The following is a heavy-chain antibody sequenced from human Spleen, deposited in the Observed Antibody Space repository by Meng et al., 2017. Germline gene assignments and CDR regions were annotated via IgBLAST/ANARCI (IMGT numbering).Heavy chain of an antibody. Sequence: ASVKVSCKASGYTFSGYYMHWVRQAPGQGLEWMGRINPNSGGTNYAQKFQGRVTMTRDTSISTAYMELSRLRSDDTAVYYCAREGIAAPWFDPWGQGTLVTVSS. J-gene: IGHJ5*02. CDR3: AREGIAAPWFDP. D-gene: IGHD6-13*01. CDR2: INPNSGGT. CDR1: GYTFSGYY. V-gene: IGHV1-2*06.